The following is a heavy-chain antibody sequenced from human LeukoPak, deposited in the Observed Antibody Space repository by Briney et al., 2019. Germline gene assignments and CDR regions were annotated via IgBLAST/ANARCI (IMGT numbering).Heavy chain of an antibody. Sequence: ASVKVSCKASGYTFTGYYMHWVRQAPGQGLEWMGWINPNSGGTNYAQKFQGRVTMTRDKSIRTAYMELSRLRSDDTAVYYCARDRGLAAAGDDAFDIWGQGTMVTVSS. CDR3: ARDRGLAAAGDDAFDI. CDR1: GYTFTGYY. V-gene: IGHV1-2*02. J-gene: IGHJ3*02. CDR2: INPNSGGT. D-gene: IGHD6-13*01.